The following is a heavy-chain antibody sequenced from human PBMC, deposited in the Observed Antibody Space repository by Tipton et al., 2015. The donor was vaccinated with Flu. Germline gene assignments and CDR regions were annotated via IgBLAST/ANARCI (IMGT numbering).Heavy chain of an antibody. CDR2: FSGSGGKT. CDR1: GFTFSRYG. CDR3: AKVIPELVAGLDF. V-gene: IGHV3-23*01. J-gene: IGHJ4*02. D-gene: IGHD6-19*01. Sequence: LRLSCAASGFTFSRYGMSWVRQAPGKGLEWVAAFSGSGGKTFFADSVKGRFTLSRDNSKNTLYLQMNSLRAEDTAVYYCAKVIPELVAGLDFWGQGTLVTVSS.